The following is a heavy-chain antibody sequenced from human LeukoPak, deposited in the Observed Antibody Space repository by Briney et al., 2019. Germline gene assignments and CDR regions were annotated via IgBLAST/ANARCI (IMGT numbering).Heavy chain of an antibody. CDR1: GFTFSSYG. CDR3: AKPPEMGATVGYFDF. D-gene: IGHD1-26*01. Sequence: GGSLRLSCAASGFTFSSYGVHWVRQAPGKGLEWVALISYDGSNKYYADSVKGRFTISRDNSKNTLYLQMNSLRAEDTAVYYCAKPPEMGATVGYFDFWGQGTLVIVSS. J-gene: IGHJ4*02. V-gene: IGHV3-30*18. CDR2: ISYDGSNK.